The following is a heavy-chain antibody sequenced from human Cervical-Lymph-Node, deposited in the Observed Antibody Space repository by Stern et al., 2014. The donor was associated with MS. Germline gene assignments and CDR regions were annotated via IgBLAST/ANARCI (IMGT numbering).Heavy chain of an antibody. Sequence: QVQLVQSGGGVVQTGRSLRLSCAASGFTFSTYAMYWVRQAPGKGLEWVAVISYDGNDKYNADFVKGRFTISRDNSKNMLYLQMNSLSAEDTAVYYCARDFYYGMDVWAKGPRSPSP. J-gene: IGHJ6*02. CDR2: ISYDGNDK. CDR1: GFTFSTYA. V-gene: IGHV3-30*04. CDR3: ARDFYYGMDV.